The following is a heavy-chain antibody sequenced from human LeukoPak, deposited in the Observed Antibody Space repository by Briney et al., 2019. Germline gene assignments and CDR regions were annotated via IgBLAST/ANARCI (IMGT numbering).Heavy chain of an antibody. CDR2: IWFDGTNK. CDR1: GFTFSGHG. Sequence: PGGSLRLSCAASGFTFSGHGMHWVRQAPGKGLEWVAVIWFDGTNKYYADSVQGRFTLSRDNSKNILFLHMNSLKAEDTAVYYCARDLQRGNDAFDIWGQGTKVIVSS. V-gene: IGHV3-33*01. CDR3: ARDLQRGNDAFDI. J-gene: IGHJ3*02. D-gene: IGHD3-16*01.